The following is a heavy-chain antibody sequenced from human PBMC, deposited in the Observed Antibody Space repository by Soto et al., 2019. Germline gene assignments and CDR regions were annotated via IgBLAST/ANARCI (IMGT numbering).Heavy chain of an antibody. Sequence: PGGSLRLSCAASESTFSNYAMHWVRQAPGKGLQWLAVISYDGNNKYYADSVEGRFTISRDNSKNTVYLQMNSLRLEDTAVYYCARGPSYSDSYFDHWGQRTLVTVSS. CDR2: ISYDGNNK. V-gene: IGHV3-30*03. D-gene: IGHD4-17*01. CDR3: ARGPSYSDSYFDH. J-gene: IGHJ4*02. CDR1: ESTFSNYA.